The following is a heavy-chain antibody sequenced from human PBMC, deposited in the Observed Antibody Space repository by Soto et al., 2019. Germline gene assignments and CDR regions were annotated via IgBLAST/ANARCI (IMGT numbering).Heavy chain of an antibody. Sequence: QVQLVESGGGVVQPGRSLRLSCAASGFTFSSHAMHWVRQAPGTGLEWVAVISYDGSNKYYADSVKGRFTISRDNSKNTLYLQMSSLRAEDTAVYYCGRDPPPHFPTLSDYYYDGMDVWGQGTTVPVSS. CDR1: GFTFSSHA. V-gene: IGHV3-30-3*01. J-gene: IGHJ6*02. CDR2: ISYDGSNK. D-gene: IGHD1-26*01. CDR3: GRDPPPHFPTLSDYYYDGMDV.